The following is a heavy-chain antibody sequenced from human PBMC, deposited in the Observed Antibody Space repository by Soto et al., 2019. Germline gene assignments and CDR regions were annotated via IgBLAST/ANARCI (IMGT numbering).Heavy chain of an antibody. CDR2: IYYTGST. D-gene: IGHD2-15*01. J-gene: IGHJ3*02. Sequence: PSETLSLTCTVSGASISSYYWSWIRQPPGKGLEWIGHIYYTGSTNYNPSLKSRVTISVDTSKNQFSLSLSSVTAADTAVYYCARPLFYCSGGSCSPRTFDIWGQGTMVTVAS. V-gene: IGHV4-59*01. CDR1: GASISSYY. CDR3: ARPLFYCSGGSCSPRTFDI.